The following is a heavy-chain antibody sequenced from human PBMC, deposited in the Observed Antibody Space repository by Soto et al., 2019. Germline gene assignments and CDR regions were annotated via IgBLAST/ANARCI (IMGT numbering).Heavy chain of an antibody. CDR1: GGTFSSYA. CDR2: IIPIFGTA. J-gene: IGHJ6*02. D-gene: IGHD3-10*01. Sequence: QVQLVQSGAEVKKPGSSVKVSCKASGGTFSSYAINWVRQAPGQGLEWMGGIIPIFGTADYAQKFQGRVTITADESTSTAYMELSSLRSEDTAVYYCACNGFGETYYYGMDVWGQGTTVTVSS. V-gene: IGHV1-69*12. CDR3: ACNGFGETYYYGMDV.